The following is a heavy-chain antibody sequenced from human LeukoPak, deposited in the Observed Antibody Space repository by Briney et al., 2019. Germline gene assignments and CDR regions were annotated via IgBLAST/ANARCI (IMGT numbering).Heavy chain of an antibody. CDR3: VRHDGMILPV. D-gene: IGHD3/OR15-3a*01. Sequence: GGSLRLSCEASGFTFSSYWMSWVRQAPGKGLEWVANIKQDGSEKYYVDFVKGRFTISRDNAKNSLYLQMNSLRAEDTAVYYCVRHDGMILPVWGQGTLVTVSS. J-gene: IGHJ4*02. CDR1: GFTFSSYW. CDR2: IKQDGSEK. V-gene: IGHV3-7*01.